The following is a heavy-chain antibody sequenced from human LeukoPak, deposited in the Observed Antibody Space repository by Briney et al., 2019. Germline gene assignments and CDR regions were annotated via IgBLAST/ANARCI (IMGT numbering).Heavy chain of an antibody. D-gene: IGHD6-19*01. J-gene: IGHJ4*02. V-gene: IGHV4-59*01. CDR1: GGSISSYY. CDR3: ARRPLSGPFDY. CDR2: IYYSGST. Sequence: SETLSLTCTVSGGSISSYYWSWIRQPPGKRLEWIGYIYYSGSTNYNPSLKSRVTISVDTSKNQFSLKLSSVTAADTAVYYCARRPLSGPFDYWGQGTLVTXSS.